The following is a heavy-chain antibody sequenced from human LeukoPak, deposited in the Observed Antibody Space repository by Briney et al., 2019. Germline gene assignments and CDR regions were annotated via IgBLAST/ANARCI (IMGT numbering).Heavy chain of an antibody. CDR3: ARANYGSGIHWFDP. Sequence: ATLKVSCKASAYTFTGYYMHWVRRAPGQGLEWMGWIDPNSGGTNYAQRFQGRVTMTRDTSITTAYMELSRLKSDDTAVYYCARANYGSGIHWFDPWGQGTLVTVSS. CDR1: AYTFTGYY. D-gene: IGHD3-10*01. V-gene: IGHV1-2*02. J-gene: IGHJ5*02. CDR2: IDPNSGGT.